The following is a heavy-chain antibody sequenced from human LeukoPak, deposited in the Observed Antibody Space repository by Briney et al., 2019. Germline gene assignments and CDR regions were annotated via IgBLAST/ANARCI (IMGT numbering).Heavy chain of an antibody. J-gene: IGHJ6*04. D-gene: IGHD3-3*01. Sequence: GGSLRLSCAVSGFTFSSYAMTWVRQAPRKGLEWVSGISGSDDSTSYADSVKGRFTISRDNSKNTLYLQMNSLRAEDTAVYYCARVDFPWMDVWGKGTTVTVSS. CDR1: GFTFSSYA. V-gene: IGHV3-23*01. CDR3: ARVDFPWMDV. CDR2: ISGSDDST.